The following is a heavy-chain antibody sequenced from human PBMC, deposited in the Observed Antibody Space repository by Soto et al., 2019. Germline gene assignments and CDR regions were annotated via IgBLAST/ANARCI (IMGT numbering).Heavy chain of an antibody. D-gene: IGHD1-26*01. Sequence: EVQLLESGGDLVQPGGSLRLSFAASAFTFSSYGMNWVRKAPGKGLEWVSAISASGGNTYYADSVKGRFTISRDNSKNILYLQMTSLRVEDTALYYCAKETGHRGAYDYWGQGTLVTVSS. CDR2: ISASGGNT. CDR1: AFTFSSYG. V-gene: IGHV3-23*01. J-gene: IGHJ4*02. CDR3: AKETGHRGAYDY.